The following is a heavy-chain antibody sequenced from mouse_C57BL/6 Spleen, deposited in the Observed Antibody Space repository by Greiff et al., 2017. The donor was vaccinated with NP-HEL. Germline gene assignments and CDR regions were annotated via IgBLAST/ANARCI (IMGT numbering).Heavy chain of an antibody. CDR3: TTGYYDHDGTY. D-gene: IGHD2-4*01. CDR1: GFNIKDDY. Sequence: VQLQQSGAELVRPGASVKLSCTASGFNIKDDYMHWVKQRPEQGLEWIGWIDPENGDTEYASKFQGKATITADTSSNTAYLQLSSLTSEDTAVYYCTTGYYDHDGTYWGQGTLVTVSA. V-gene: IGHV14-4*01. J-gene: IGHJ3*01. CDR2: IDPENGDT.